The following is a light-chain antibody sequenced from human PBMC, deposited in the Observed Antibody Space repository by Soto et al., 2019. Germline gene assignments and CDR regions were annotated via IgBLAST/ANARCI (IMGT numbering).Light chain of an antibody. CDR2: GNT. J-gene: IGLJ3*02. Sequence: QSVLTQPPSMSGAPGQRVTISCTGSSSNIGAGYDVHWYQLLPGTAPKLLFYGNTNRPSGVPDRFSGSKSGTSASLAITGLRAEDEADYYCQSHDSSLNSWVFGGGTKLTVL. CDR3: QSHDSSLNSWV. V-gene: IGLV1-40*01. CDR1: SSNIGAGYD.